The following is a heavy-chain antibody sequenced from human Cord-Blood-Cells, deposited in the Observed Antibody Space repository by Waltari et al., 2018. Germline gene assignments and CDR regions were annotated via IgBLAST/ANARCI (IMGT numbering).Heavy chain of an antibody. CDR1: GDSVSSTNDA. V-gene: IGHV6-1*01. D-gene: IGHD6-6*01. J-gene: IGHJ6*03. CDR2: TYYRSKWYN. CDR3: ARLLEYSSSSYYYYYMDV. Sequence: QVQLQQSGPGLVKPSQTLSLTCAISGDSVSSTNDACNWIMQSPSRGLEWLGRTYYRSKWYNDYAVSVKSRITINPDTSKNQFSLQLNSVTPEDTAVYYCARLLEYSSSSYYYYYMDVWGKGTTVTVSS.